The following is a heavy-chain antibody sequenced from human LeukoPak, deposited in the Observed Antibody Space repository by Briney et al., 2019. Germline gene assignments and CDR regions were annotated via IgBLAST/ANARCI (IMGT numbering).Heavy chain of an antibody. D-gene: IGHD3-22*01. Sequence: PSETLSLTCTVPGGSISSGDIYWSWIRQPPGKGLEWIGYIYYSGTTYYNPSLKSRVAISSDTSKNLFSLKLTSVTAADTAVYYCARVPFYDGSGVFWGQGTLVTVSS. CDR3: ARVPFYDGSGVF. V-gene: IGHV4-30-4*01. CDR1: GGSISSGDIY. CDR2: IYYSGTT. J-gene: IGHJ4*02.